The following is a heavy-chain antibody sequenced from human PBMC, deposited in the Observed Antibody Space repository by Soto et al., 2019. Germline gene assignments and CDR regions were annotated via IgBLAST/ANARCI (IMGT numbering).Heavy chain of an antibody. J-gene: IGHJ4*02. CDR3: ARSTRGQKYYFDY. CDR2: IYYSGST. Sequence: SETLSLTCTVSGGSISSGGYYWSWIRQHPGKGLEWIGYIYYSGSTYYNPSLKSRVTISVDTSKNQISLKLSSVTAADTAVYYCARSTRGQKYYFDYWGQGTLVTVSS. V-gene: IGHV4-31*03. D-gene: IGHD1-1*01. CDR1: GGSISSGGYY.